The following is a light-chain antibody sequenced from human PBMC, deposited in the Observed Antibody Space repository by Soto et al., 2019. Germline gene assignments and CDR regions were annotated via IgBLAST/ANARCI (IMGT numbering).Light chain of an antibody. CDR3: QQYYSYSWT. CDR1: QDISNY. Sequence: DIQMTHSPSSRSASVGDRVTITCQASQDISNYLNWYQQKPGKAPKLLIYAASTLQSGVPSRFSGSGSGTDFTLTISCLQSEDFATYYCQQYYSYSWTFGQGTKVDIK. V-gene: IGKV1-16*01. CDR2: AAS. J-gene: IGKJ1*01.